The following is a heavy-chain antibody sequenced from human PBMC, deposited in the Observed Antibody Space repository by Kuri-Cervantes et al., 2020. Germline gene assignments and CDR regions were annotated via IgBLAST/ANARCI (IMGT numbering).Heavy chain of an antibody. J-gene: IGHJ4*02. CDR2: IYYSGST. D-gene: IGHD3-10*01. V-gene: IGHV4-31*03. CDR3: ARLYGSGDYFDY. Sequence: SETLSLTCTVSGGSISSGGYYWSWIRQHPGKGLEWIGYIYYSGSTYYNPSLKSRVTISVDTSKNQFSLKLSSVTAADTAVYYCARLYGSGDYFDYWGQGTLVTDSS. CDR1: GGSISSGGYY.